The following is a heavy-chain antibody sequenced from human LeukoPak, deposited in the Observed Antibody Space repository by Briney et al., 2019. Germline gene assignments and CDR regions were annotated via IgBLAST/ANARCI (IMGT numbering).Heavy chain of an antibody. CDR2: ISGSGGST. V-gene: IGHV3-23*01. D-gene: IGHD3-22*01. Sequence: GSLRLSCAASGFTFSSYAMSWVRQAPGEGLEWVSAISGSGGSTYYADSVKGRFTISRDNSKNTLYLQMNSLRAEDTAVYYCAKDPGNDSSGYYGDYWGQGTLVTVSS. J-gene: IGHJ4*02. CDR1: GFTFSSYA. CDR3: AKDPGNDSSGYYGDY.